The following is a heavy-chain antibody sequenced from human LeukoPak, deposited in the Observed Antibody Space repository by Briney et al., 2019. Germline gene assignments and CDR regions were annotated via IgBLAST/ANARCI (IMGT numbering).Heavy chain of an antibody. V-gene: IGHV3-11*06. Sequence: GGSLRLSCAASGFTFSDYYMSWIRQAPGKGLEWVSSISSSSNYIHYADSVKGRFTISRDNAKNSLYLQMNSLRAEDTAVYFCARGTLGAWGWWGQGTLVTVSS. CDR1: GFTFSDYY. CDR3: ARGTLGAWGW. D-gene: IGHD6-19*01. CDR2: ISSSSNYI. J-gene: IGHJ4*02.